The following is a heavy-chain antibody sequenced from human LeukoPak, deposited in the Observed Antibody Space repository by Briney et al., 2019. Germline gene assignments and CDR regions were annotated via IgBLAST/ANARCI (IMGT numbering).Heavy chain of an antibody. CDR3: ARDGVVVPAAMRAFDY. CDR1: GGTFSSYA. J-gene: IGHJ4*02. CDR2: IIPIFGTA. V-gene: IGHV1-69*06. Sequence: GASVKVSCKASGGTFSSYAISWVRQAPGQGLEWMGGIIPIFGTANYAQKFQGRVTITADKSTSTAYMELSSLRSEDTAVYYCARDGVVVPAAMRAFDYWGQGTLVTVSS. D-gene: IGHD2-2*01.